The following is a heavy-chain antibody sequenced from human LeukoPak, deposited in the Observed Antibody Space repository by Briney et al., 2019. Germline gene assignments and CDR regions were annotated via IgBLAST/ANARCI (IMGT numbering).Heavy chain of an antibody. J-gene: IGHJ4*02. D-gene: IGHD2-2*02. CDR1: GGSFSGYY. V-gene: IGHV4-34*01. CDR3: ARAAGLQLVYDY. CDR2: INHSGST. Sequence: SETPSLTCAVYGGSFSGYYWSWIRQPPGKGLEWIGEINHSGSTNYNPSLKSRVTISVDTSKNQFSLKLSSVTAADTAVYYCARAAGLQLVYDYWGQGTLVTVSS.